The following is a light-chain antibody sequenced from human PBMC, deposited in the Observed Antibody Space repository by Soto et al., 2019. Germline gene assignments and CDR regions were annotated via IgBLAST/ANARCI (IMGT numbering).Light chain of an antibody. Sequence: QSALTQPASVSGSPGQSITISCTGTSRDIGGYNYVSWYQQHPGKAPKLMIFEVSDRPSGVSNRFSGSKSDNTASLTISGLQAEDEADYYCSSYTTSTPWVFGGGTKLTVL. J-gene: IGLJ3*02. CDR3: SSYTTSTPWV. CDR1: SRDIGGYNY. CDR2: EVS. V-gene: IGLV2-14*01.